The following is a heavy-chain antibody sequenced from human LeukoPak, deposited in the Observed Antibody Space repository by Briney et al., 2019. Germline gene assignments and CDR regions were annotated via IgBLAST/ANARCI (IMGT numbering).Heavy chain of an antibody. D-gene: IGHD2-15*01. J-gene: IGHJ4*02. Sequence: SETLSLTCAVYGGSFSGYYWSWIRQPPGKGLEWIGEINHSGSTNYNPSLKSRVTISVDTSKNQFSLKLSSVTAADTAVFYCASRGYCSGGSCYYFDYWGQGTLVTVSS. CDR2: INHSGST. CDR1: GGSFSGYY. CDR3: ASRGYCSGGSCYYFDY. V-gene: IGHV4-34*01.